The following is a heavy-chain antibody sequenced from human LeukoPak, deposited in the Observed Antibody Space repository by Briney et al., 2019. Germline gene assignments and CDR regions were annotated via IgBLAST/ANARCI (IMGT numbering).Heavy chain of an antibody. V-gene: IGHV4-59*08. J-gene: IGHJ4*02. D-gene: IGHD6-13*01. CDR1: GGSISSYY. Sequence: SETLSLTCTVSGGSISSYYWSWIRQPPGKGLEWIGYIYYSGSTNYNPSLKSRVTISVDTSKNQFSLKLSSVTAADTAVYYCARLRGIAAAGTIDYWGQGTLVTVSS. CDR2: IYYSGST. CDR3: ARLRGIAAAGTIDY.